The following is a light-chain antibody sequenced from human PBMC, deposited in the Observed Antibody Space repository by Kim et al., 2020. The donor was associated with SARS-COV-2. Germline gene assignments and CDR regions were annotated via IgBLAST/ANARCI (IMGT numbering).Light chain of an antibody. V-gene: IGKV1-39*01. CDR2: AAS. J-gene: IGKJ1*01. Sequence: ASVGDRVTITCRASQSISSYLNWYQQKPGKAPKLLIYAASSLQSGVPSRFSGSGSGTDFTLTISSLQPEDFASYYCQQSYSTPGTFGQGTKVDIK. CDR1: QSISSY. CDR3: QQSYSTPGT.